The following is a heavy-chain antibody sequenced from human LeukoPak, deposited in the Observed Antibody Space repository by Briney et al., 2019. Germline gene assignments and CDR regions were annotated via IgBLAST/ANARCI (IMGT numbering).Heavy chain of an antibody. J-gene: IGHJ5*02. Sequence: GGSLRLSCVASGFIFSNYGIHWVRQAPGKGLEWVAVIWYDESNKYYADSVKGRFTISRDTSKSTLYLQMSSLRAEDTAVYYCTRGLGHYDFNSDPWGQGTLVIVSS. D-gene: IGHD3-3*01. CDR2: IWYDESNK. V-gene: IGHV3-33*01. CDR1: GFIFSNYG. CDR3: TRGLGHYDFNSDP.